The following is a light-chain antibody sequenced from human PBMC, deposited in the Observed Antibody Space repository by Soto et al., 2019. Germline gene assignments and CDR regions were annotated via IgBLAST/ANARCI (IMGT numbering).Light chain of an antibody. Sequence: EIVLTQSPGTLSLSPGASATLSCKASPSLSNNYLAWYQQKPGQAPRLLIYGASNRATGIPDRFSGSGSGTDFTLTISRLEPEDFAVYYCQQYGSSGTFGQGTKVDIK. V-gene: IGKV3-20*01. CDR3: QQYGSSGT. CDR2: GAS. CDR1: PSLSNNY. J-gene: IGKJ1*01.